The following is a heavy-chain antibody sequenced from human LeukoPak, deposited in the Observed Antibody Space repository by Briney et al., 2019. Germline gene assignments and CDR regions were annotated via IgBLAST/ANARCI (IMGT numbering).Heavy chain of an antibody. J-gene: IGHJ4*02. D-gene: IGHD3-10*01. CDR2: IYSGGTT. CDR3: TRGPPYYGSGSYLD. CDR1: GFTVSSNY. V-gene: IGHV3-53*01. Sequence: GGSLRLSCAASGFTVSSNYMSWVRQAPGKGLEWVSVIYSGGTTYYADSVKGRFTISRDNSKNTLYLQMNSLRAEDTAAYYCTRGPPYYGSGSYLDWGQGTLVTVSS.